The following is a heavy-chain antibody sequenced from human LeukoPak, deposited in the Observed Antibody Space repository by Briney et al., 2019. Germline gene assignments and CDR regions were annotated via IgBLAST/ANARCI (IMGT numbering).Heavy chain of an antibody. V-gene: IGHV1-24*01. CDR3: ARARRLLLRGGSYYYYYMDV. CDR1: GYTLTELS. Sequence: ASVKVSCKVSGYTLTELSMHWVRQAPGKGLEWMGGFDPEDGETIYAQKFQGRVTMTEDTSTDTAYMELSSLRSEDTAVYYCARARRLLLRGGSYYYYYMDVWGKGTTVTVSS. J-gene: IGHJ6*03. D-gene: IGHD2-15*01. CDR2: FDPEDGET.